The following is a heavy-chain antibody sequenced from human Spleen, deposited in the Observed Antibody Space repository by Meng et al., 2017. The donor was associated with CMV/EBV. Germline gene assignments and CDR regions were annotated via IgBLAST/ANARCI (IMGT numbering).Heavy chain of an antibody. D-gene: IGHD2-2*01. V-gene: IGHV1-69*05. CDR3: ASSRSSKWYGLLDY. CDR1: GGTFSSYA. Sequence: KASGGTFSSYAVRWVRQAPGQGLEWMGGILPIFGTPNYAQKFQGRVTITTDESTTTAYMEVSSLTSEDTAVYYCASSRSSKWYGLLDYWGQGTLVTVSS. J-gene: IGHJ4*02. CDR2: ILPIFGTP.